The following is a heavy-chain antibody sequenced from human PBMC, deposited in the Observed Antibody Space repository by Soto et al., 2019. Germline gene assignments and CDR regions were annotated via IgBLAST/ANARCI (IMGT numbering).Heavy chain of an antibody. V-gene: IGHV4-59*01. J-gene: IGHJ6*02. D-gene: IGHD6-13*01. Sequence: SETLSLTCTVSGGSISYYYWSWIRQPPGKGLEWIGYIYYSGSTNYNPSLKSRVTISVDTSKNQFSLKLSSVTAADTAVYYCARDREIAARNYYGMDVWGQGTTVTVSS. CDR3: ARDREIAARNYYGMDV. CDR1: GGSISYYY. CDR2: IYYSGST.